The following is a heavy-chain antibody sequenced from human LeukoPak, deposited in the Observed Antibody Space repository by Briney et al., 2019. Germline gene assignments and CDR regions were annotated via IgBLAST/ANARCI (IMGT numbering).Heavy chain of an antibody. V-gene: IGHV3-7*01. CDR3: TREAAAGIDY. Sequence: GGSLRLSCAASGFTFSTYWMSWVRQAPGKGLEWVANIKQDGSEKYYLDSVKGRFTNSRDNAKNSLYLQMNSLRADDTAVYFCTREAAAGIDYWGQGTLVTVSS. D-gene: IGHD6-13*01. J-gene: IGHJ4*02. CDR1: GFTFSTYW. CDR2: IKQDGSEK.